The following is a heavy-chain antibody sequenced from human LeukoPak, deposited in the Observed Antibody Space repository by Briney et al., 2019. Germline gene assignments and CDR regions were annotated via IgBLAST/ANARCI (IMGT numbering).Heavy chain of an antibody. V-gene: IGHV4-34*01. Sequence: PSETLSLTCDIYGESFTDYHFSWIRQPPGKGLEWIGEISHDEGTNYSPSLKSRVTISLDTSKNQFSLKLTSVTAADTAVYYCARGPDSRKAGYWGPGTLVTVSS. CDR3: ARGPDSRKAGY. D-gene: IGHD1-14*01. J-gene: IGHJ4*02. CDR2: ISHDEGT. CDR1: GESFTDYH.